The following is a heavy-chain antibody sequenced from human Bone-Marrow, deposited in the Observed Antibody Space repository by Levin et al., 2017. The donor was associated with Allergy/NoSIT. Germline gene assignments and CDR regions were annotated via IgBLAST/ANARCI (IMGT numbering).Heavy chain of an antibody. V-gene: IGHV3-23*01. Sequence: GGSLRLSCAASGFTFSSYALTWVRQAPGKGLEWLSTLRGSDGTTYHADSVQGRFTISRDTSKNTLYLQMHNLRAEDTAIYYCAKENIPLAALDYWGQGTLVAVSS. CDR2: LRGSDGTT. CDR3: AKENIPLAALDY. D-gene: IGHD6-19*01. CDR1: GFTFSSYA. J-gene: IGHJ4*02.